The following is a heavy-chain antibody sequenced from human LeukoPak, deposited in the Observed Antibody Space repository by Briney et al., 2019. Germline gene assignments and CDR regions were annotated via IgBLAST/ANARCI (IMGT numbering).Heavy chain of an antibody. J-gene: IGHJ3*02. CDR3: ARDLVVVRAFDI. D-gene: IGHD2-2*01. CDR2: IYYSGST. V-gene: IGHV4-59*01. CDR1: GVSISIYY. Sequence: SETLSLTCTVSGVSISIYYWSWIRQPPGKGLEWIGYIYYSGSTNYNPSLKSRVTISVDTSKNQFSLKLSSVTAADTAVYYCARDLVVVRAFDIWGQGTMVTVSS.